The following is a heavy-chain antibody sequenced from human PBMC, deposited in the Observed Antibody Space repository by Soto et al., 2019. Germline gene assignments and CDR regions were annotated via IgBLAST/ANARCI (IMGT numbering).Heavy chain of an antibody. V-gene: IGHV4-30-4*01. J-gene: IGHJ5*02. CDR1: GDSISSNNNY. Sequence: QVQLQESGPGLVKPSQTLSLTCTVSGDSISSNNNYWSWIRQPPGEGLEWIGFISYSGTTSYSPSAKTRVAISRDTSKNRFSPSLSSVTAADTAVYYCARGRGYSYGLDPWGQGTLVTVSS. CDR2: ISYSGTT. D-gene: IGHD5-18*01. CDR3: ARGRGYSYGLDP.